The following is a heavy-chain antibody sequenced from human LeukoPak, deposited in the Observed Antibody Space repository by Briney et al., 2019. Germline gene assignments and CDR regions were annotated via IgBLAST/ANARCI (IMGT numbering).Heavy chain of an antibody. CDR2: IKQDGSEK. D-gene: IGHD6-13*01. J-gene: IGHJ4*02. CDR3: AREWQGGIAAAGTRIEGDY. Sequence: AGSLRLSCAVSGFSLSGYWMTWVRQAPGEGLEWVANIKQDGSEKNYVDSVKGRFTISRDNAENSLFLQMNSLRVEDTAVYYCAREWQGGIAAAGTRIEGDYWGQGTLVAVSS. V-gene: IGHV3-7*01. CDR1: GFSLSGYW.